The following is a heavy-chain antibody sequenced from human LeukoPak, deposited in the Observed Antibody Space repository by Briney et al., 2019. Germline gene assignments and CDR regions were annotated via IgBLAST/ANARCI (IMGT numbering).Heavy chain of an antibody. CDR3: ARFTWGCRGGCC. CDR1: GFSSKTDH. Sequence: PGGSLRLSCEVSGFSSKTDHITWNRQPPGKGLEWVSGVDGTGTSTSYGDSVRGRFTISRDTSKDTIYLQMNSLRAEDAAVYYCARFTWGCRGGCCWGRGTLVTVSS. J-gene: IGHJ4*02. CDR2: VDGTGTST. D-gene: IGHD7-27*01. V-gene: IGHV3-23*03.